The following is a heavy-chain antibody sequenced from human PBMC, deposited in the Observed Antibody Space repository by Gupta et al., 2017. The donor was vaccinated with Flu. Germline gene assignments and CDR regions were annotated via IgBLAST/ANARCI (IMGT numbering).Heavy chain of an antibody. Sequence: WLRQAPGPGLECVGWIKPLFSSTHFAPKLRDRVIIQADESTGIISLELRNLMSDDKAVYYCAKRGGFCPSPRGYLNDYFDSWGQGSLITVSS. CDR2: IKPLFSST. D-gene: IGHD3-3*01. V-gene: IGHV1-69*01. J-gene: IGHJ5*01. CDR3: AKRGGFCPSPRGYLNDYFDS.